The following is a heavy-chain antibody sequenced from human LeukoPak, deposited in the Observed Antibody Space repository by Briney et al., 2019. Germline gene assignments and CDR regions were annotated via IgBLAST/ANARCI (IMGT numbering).Heavy chain of an antibody. CDR1: GFTFRSYS. CDR2: ISSSSGYI. D-gene: IGHD6-19*01. CDR3: ARDLAVADIDY. J-gene: IGHJ4*02. V-gene: IGHV3-21*01. Sequence: GGSLRLSCAASGFTFRSYSMNWVRQAPGKGLEWVSAISSSSGYIYYADSVKGRFTISRDNAKNSLYLLMNSLRAEDTAVYYCARDLAVADIDYWGQGTLVTVSS.